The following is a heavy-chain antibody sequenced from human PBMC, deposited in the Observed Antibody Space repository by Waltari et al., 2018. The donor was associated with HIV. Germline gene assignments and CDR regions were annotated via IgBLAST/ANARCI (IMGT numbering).Heavy chain of an antibody. V-gene: IGHV3-74*01. D-gene: IGHD2-21*02. Sequence: EVQLVESGGGLVRPGLSLRLSCAASGFSFRTYWMHWVRQVPGKGPVWVSGIDKDGSMISYADSVKGRFTISRDNARNILYLQMNSLRVEDTAVYYCARMTSPYFIDYWGLGTLVTVSS. CDR2: IDKDGSMI. J-gene: IGHJ4*02. CDR1: GFSFRTYW. CDR3: ARMTSPYFIDY.